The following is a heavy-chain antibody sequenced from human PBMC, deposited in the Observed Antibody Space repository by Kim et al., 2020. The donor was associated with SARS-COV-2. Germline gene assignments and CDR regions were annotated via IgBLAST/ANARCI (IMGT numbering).Heavy chain of an antibody. CDR3: ARGHEGYCSGGSCYSGWKYYFDY. Sequence: SETLSLTCTVSGGSMSSYFWSWVRQPPGKGLEWIGYIYYSGTTKYNPSLKSQVTMSVDASKNQFSLKLSFVTAADTAMYYCARGHEGYCSGGSCYSGWKYYFDYWGQGTLVTVSS. CDR1: GGSMSSYF. V-gene: IGHV4-59*01. CDR2: IYYSGTT. D-gene: IGHD2-15*01. J-gene: IGHJ4*02.